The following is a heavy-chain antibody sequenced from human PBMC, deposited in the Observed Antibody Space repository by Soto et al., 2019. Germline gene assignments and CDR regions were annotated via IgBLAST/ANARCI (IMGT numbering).Heavy chain of an antibody. Sequence: QVQLVESGGGVVQPGTSLRLSCAASGFTFRNYAMDWVRQAPGKGLEWVTLISYDGSAKLYADSVQGRVTISRDDSANTLYLQMNSLRADDTAVYYCGRERTGFYIARWGQGTLVTGS. CDR1: GFTFRNYA. V-gene: IGHV3-30-3*01. J-gene: IGHJ4*02. D-gene: IGHD3-9*01. CDR3: GRERTGFYIAR. CDR2: ISYDGSAK.